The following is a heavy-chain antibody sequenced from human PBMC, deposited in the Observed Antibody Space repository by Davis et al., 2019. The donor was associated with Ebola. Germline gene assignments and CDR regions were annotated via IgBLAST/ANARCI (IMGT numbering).Heavy chain of an antibody. V-gene: IGHV3-21*01. CDR1: GFTFSSYS. Sequence: GGSLRLSCAASGFTFSSYSMNWVRQAPGKGLEWVSSISSSSSYIYYADSVKGRSTISRDNAKNSLYLQMNSLRAEDTAVYYCARDRRYSGYEYYFDYWGQGTLVTVSS. CDR2: ISSSSSYI. J-gene: IGHJ4*02. CDR3: ARDRRYSGYEYYFDY. D-gene: IGHD5-12*01.